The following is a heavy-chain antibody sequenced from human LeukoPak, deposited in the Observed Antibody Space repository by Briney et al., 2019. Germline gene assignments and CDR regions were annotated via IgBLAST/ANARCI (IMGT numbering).Heavy chain of an antibody. CDR3: AREDSSTFDY. CDR1: GFTFSSYA. J-gene: IGHJ4*02. Sequence: GGSLRLSCAASGFTFSSYAMHWVRQAPGKGLEWVAVISYDGSNKYYADSVKGRFTISRDNSKNTLYLQMNSLRAEDAAVYYCAREDSSTFDYWGQGTLVTVSS. D-gene: IGHD6-13*01. CDR2: ISYDGSNK. V-gene: IGHV3-30-3*01.